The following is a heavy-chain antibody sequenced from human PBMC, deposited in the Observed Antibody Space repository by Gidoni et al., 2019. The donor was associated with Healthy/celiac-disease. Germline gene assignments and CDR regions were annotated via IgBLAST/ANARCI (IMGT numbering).Heavy chain of an antibody. V-gene: IGHV5-51*01. J-gene: IGHJ6*02. CDR3: ARQTDVVVPAATALRGMDV. CDR2: IYPGDSDT. D-gene: IGHD2-2*01. Sequence: EVQLVQSGAEVKKPGESLKISCKGSGYSFTSYWIGWVRQMPGKGLEWIGIIYPGDSDTRYSPSFQGQVTISADKSISTAYLQWSSLKASDTAMYYCARQTDVVVPAATALRGMDVWGQGTTVTVSS. CDR1: GYSFTSYW.